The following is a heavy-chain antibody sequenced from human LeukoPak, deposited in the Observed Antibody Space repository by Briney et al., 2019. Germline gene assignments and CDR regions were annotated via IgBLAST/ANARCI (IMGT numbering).Heavy chain of an antibody. D-gene: IGHD3-22*01. CDR2: IWYDGSNE. Sequence: GGSLRLSCAASGFTFSSYGMHWVRQAPGKGLEWVAVIWYDGSNEYYADSVKGRFTISRDNSKNTLYLQMNSLRAEDTAVYYCARDGNYDSSGYYYVSAFDIWGQGTMVTVSS. CDR3: ARDGNYDSSGYYYVSAFDI. CDR1: GFTFSSYG. J-gene: IGHJ3*02. V-gene: IGHV3-33*01.